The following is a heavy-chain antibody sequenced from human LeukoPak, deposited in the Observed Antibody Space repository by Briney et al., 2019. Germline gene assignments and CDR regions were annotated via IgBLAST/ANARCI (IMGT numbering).Heavy chain of an antibody. J-gene: IGHJ4*02. Sequence: GGSLRLSCAASGFTFSSYEMHWVRQAPGRGLEWVAYINSGGASIFYADSVRGRFAISRDNAKNSLYLQMNSLRAEDTAVYYCAKVSGSYYVDYWGQGTLVTVSS. V-gene: IGHV3-48*03. CDR3: AKVSGSYYVDY. D-gene: IGHD1-26*01. CDR1: GFTFSSYE. CDR2: INSGGASI.